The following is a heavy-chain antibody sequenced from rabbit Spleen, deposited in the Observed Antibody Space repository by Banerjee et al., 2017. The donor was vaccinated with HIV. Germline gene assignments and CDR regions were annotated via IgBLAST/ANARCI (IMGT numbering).Heavy chain of an antibody. CDR3: ARLGPITMTMVIGYFNL. J-gene: IGHJ4*01. V-gene: IGHV1S40*01. CDR2: IEPLFGST. CDR1: GFSFSSSDY. Sequence: QSLEESGGDLVKPGASLTLTCTASGFSFSSSDYMCWVRQAPGKGLEWIGYIEPLFGSTYYASWVNGRFTISSHNAQNTLYLQLNSLTAADTATYFCARLGPITMTMVIGYFNLWGPGTLVTVS. D-gene: IGHD2-1*01.